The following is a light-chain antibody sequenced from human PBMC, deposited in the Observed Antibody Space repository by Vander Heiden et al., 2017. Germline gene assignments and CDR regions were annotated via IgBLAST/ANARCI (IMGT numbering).Light chain of an antibody. V-gene: IGLV2-14*01. J-gene: IGLJ1*01. Sequence: QPTLPQPASVPASLGQSITISCSGTSSDIGAFNYVCWYQQRPGKAPKLIIHDVTYRPSGVSTRFSASKSANTAYLTISGLQAEDEADYYCSSFTTGITYVFGSGTKVTVL. CDR2: DVT. CDR1: SSDIGAFNY. CDR3: SSFTTGITYV.